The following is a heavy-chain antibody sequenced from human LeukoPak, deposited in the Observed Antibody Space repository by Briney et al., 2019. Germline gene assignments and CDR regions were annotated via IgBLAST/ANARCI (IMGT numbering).Heavy chain of an antibody. J-gene: IGHJ6*03. Sequence: PGGSLRLSCAASGFVVSSNYMSWVRQAPGKGLGWVSVVYSGGDRYYTDSVKGRFTISRDNSENTLYLQMNSLRAEDTAVYYCAGQLRFWGDYYMDVWGTGTTVTVSS. CDR2: VYSGGDR. CDR3: AGQLRFWGDYYMDV. V-gene: IGHV3-53*01. CDR1: GFVVSSNY. D-gene: IGHD3-3*01.